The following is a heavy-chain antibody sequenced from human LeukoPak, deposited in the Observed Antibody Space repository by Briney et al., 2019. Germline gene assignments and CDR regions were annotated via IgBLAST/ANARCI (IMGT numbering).Heavy chain of an antibody. CDR1: GFTFDDYA. J-gene: IGHJ4*02. CDR3: ARVGYSSGYSGNYYGH. D-gene: IGHD5-18*01. Sequence: GRSLRLSCAASGFTFDDYAMHWVRQAPGKGLEWVSGISWNSGSIVYADSVKGRFTISRDDAKNALYLQMNSLRVEDTAVYYCARVGYSSGYSGNYYGHWGQGTLVTVSA. CDR2: ISWNSGSI. V-gene: IGHV3-9*01.